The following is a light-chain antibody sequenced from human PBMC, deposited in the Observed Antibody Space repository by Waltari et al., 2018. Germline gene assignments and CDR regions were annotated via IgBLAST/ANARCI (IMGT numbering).Light chain of an antibody. J-gene: IGLJ3*02. V-gene: IGLV2-23*02. CDR3: CSYAGSL. Sequence: QSALTQPASVSGSPGQSIPISCTGTTRDFGSYNLVSWYQQHPGKAPKLMIYEVNKRPSGVSNRFSGSKSGNTASLTISGLQAEDEADYYCCSYAGSLFGGGTKLTVL. CDR2: EVN. CDR1: TRDFGSYNL.